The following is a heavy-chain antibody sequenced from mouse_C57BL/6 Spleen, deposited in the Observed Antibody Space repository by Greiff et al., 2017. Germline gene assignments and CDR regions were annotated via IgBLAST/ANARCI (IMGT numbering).Heavy chain of an antibody. V-gene: IGHV14-4*01. D-gene: IGHD4-1*01. CDR3: TTRLGAWFAY. J-gene: IGHJ3*01. CDR2: IDPENGDT. Sequence: VQLQQSGAELVRPGASVKLSCTASGFNIKDDYMHWVKQRPEQGLEWIGWIDPENGDTEYASKFQGTATITADTSSNTAYLQLSSLTSEDTAVYYCTTRLGAWFAYWGQGTLVTVSA. CDR1: GFNIKDDY.